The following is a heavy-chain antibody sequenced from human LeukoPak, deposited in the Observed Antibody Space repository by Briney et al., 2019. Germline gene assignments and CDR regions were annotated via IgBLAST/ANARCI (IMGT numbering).Heavy chain of an antibody. D-gene: IGHD2-21*01. CDR2: ISSTSRTI. Sequence: GGSLRLSCAASGFTFSGFGMNWVRQAPRRGLECLSYISSTSRTIYYADSVKGRFTISRDNAKNSLYLQMNSLRAEDTAVYYCARDLHCGGDCYPLTYWGQGTLVTVSS. J-gene: IGHJ4*02. V-gene: IGHV3-48*01. CDR1: GFTFSGFG. CDR3: ARDLHCGGDCYPLTY.